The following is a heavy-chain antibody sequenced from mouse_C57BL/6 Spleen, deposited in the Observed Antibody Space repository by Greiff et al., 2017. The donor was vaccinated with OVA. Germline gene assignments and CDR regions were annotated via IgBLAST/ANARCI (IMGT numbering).Heavy chain of an antibody. CDR1: GYTFTSYW. CDR2: IDPSDSYT. V-gene: IGHV1-59*01. Sequence: QVQLQQPGAELVRPGTSVKLSCKASGYTFTSYWMHWVKQRPGQGLEWIGVIDPSDSYTNYNQKFKGKATLTVDTSSSTAYMQLSSLTSEDSAVYYCARAPAGGFDVWGTGTTVTVSS. J-gene: IGHJ1*03. CDR3: ARAPAGGFDV.